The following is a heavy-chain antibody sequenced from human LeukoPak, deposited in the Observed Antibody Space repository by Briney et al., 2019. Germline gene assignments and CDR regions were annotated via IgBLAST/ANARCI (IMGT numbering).Heavy chain of an antibody. Sequence: GGSLRLSCAASGFTFSSYWMSWVRQAPGKGLEWVANIKQDGSEKYYVDSVKGQFTISRDNAKNSLFLQVNSLRAEDTAVYYCAREADDGVYYFDYWGQGTLVTVSS. CDR3: AREADDGVYYFDY. V-gene: IGHV3-7*01. J-gene: IGHJ4*02. CDR2: IKQDGSEK. CDR1: GFTFSSYW. D-gene: IGHD5-24*01.